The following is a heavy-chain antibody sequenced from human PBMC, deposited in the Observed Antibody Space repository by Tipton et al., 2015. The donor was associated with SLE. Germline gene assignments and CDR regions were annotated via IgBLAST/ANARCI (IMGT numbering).Heavy chain of an antibody. CDR3: ARSGSYPFYYYYMDV. CDR1: GFTFSDYY. D-gene: IGHD1-26*01. V-gene: IGHV3-11*01. CDR2: ISSSGSTI. Sequence: AVSGFTFSDYYMSWIRQAPGKGLEWVSYISSSGSTIYYADSVKGRFTISRDNAKNSLYLQMNSLRAEDTAVYYCARSGSYPFYYYYMDVWGKGTTVTVSS. J-gene: IGHJ6*03.